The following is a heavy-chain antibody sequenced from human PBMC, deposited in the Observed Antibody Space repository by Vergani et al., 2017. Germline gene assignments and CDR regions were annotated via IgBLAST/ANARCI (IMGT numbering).Heavy chain of an antibody. J-gene: IGHJ4*02. CDR3: AKWEVVVPAASYYFDY. Sequence: EVQLLESGGGLVQPGGSLRLSCAASGFTFSSYAMSWVSQAPGKGLEWVSAISGSGGSTYYADSVKGRFTISRDNSKNTLYLQMNSLRAEDTAVYYCAKWEVVVPAASYYFDYGGQGTLVTVSS. CDR1: GFTFSSYA. V-gene: IGHV3-23*01. CDR2: ISGSGGST. D-gene: IGHD2-2*01.